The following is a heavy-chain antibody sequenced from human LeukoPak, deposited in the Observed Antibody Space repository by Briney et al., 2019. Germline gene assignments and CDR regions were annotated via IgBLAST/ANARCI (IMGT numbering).Heavy chain of an antibody. J-gene: IGHJ4*02. CDR3: ARGGFRDYFFGDFDY. CDR1: GFTFSSYA. Sequence: QAGGSLRLPCAASGFTFSSYAMHWVRQAPGKGLEWVAVISYDGSNKYYADSVKGRFTISRDNSKNTLYLQMNSLRAEDTAVYYCARGGFRDYFFGDFDYWGQGTLVTVSS. CDR2: ISYDGSNK. D-gene: IGHD2/OR15-2a*01. V-gene: IGHV3-30-3*01.